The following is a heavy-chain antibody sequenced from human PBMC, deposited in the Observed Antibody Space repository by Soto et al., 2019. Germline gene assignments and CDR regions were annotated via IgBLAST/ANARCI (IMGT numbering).Heavy chain of an antibody. V-gene: IGHV1-18*01. D-gene: IGHD3-10*01. CDR3: ARVFMVRGVIMPTEY. Sequence: GASVKVSCKASGYTFTSYGISWVRQAPGQGLEWMGWISAYNGNTNYAQKLQGRVTMTTDTSTSTAYMELRSLRSDDTAVYYCARVFMVRGVIMPTEYWGQGTLVTVSS. CDR2: ISAYNGNT. CDR1: GYTFTSYG. J-gene: IGHJ4*02.